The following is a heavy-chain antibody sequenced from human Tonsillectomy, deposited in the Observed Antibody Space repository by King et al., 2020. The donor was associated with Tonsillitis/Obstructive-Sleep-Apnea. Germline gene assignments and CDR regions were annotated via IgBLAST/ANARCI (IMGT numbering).Heavy chain of an antibody. J-gene: IGHJ4*02. Sequence: QLVESGGLLLQPGGSLRLSCAASGFTFSTYAMSWVRPAPGKGLEWVSSISGSGATTYYAHSVKGRFTISRDNSKNTLYLQMNTLRAEDTAIYYCAKISSWEFLRYLDYWGQGTLVTVYS. CDR2: ISGSGATT. V-gene: IGHV3-23*04. CDR3: AKISSWEFLRYLDY. CDR1: GFTFSTYA. D-gene: IGHD3-10*01.